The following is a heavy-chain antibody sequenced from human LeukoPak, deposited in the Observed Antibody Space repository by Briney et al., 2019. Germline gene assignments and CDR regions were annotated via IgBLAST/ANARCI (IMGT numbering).Heavy chain of an antibody. CDR3: AGTVVVVAATWFDP. CDR2: INHSGST. Sequence: SETLSLTCAVYGGSFSGYYWSWIRQPPGKGLEWIGEINHSGSTNYNPSLKSRVTVSVDTSKNQFSLKLSSVTAADTAVYYCAGTVVVVAATWFDPWGQGTLVTVSS. D-gene: IGHD2-15*01. CDR1: GGSFSGYY. V-gene: IGHV4-34*01. J-gene: IGHJ5*02.